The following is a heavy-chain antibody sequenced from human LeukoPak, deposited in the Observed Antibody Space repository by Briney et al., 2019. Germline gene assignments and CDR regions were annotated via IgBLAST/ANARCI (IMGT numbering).Heavy chain of an antibody. CDR2: VSYDGSNK. V-gene: IGHV3-30*18. D-gene: IGHD3-16*02. J-gene: IGHJ4*02. Sequence: GRSLRLSCAASGFTFSSYGMHWVRQAPGKGLEWVAGVSYDGSNKYYADSVKGRFTISRDNSKNTLYLQMNSLRAEDTAVYYCAKDLYYDYVWGSYRNVPMDHWGQGTLVTVSS. CDR1: GFTFSSYG. CDR3: AKDLYYDYVWGSYRNVPMDH.